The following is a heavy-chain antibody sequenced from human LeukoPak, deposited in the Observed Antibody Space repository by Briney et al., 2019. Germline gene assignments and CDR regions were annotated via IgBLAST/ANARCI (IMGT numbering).Heavy chain of an antibody. D-gene: IGHD4-17*01. J-gene: IGHJ3*02. CDR3: ARDGDYSEGDAFDI. CDR2: ISAYNGNT. V-gene: IGHV1-18*01. CDR1: GYTFTSYD. Sequence: ASVKVSCKASGYTFTSYDINWVRQAPGQGLEWMGWISAYNGNTNYAQKLQGRVTMTTDTSTSTAYMELRSLRSDDTAVYYCARDGDYSEGDAFDIWGQGTMVTVSS.